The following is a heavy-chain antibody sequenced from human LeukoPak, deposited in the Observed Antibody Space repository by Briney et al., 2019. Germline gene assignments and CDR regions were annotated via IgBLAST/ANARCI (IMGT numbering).Heavy chain of an antibody. CDR3: ARGGDTAAVNSNWFDP. CDR2: INHSGST. V-gene: IGHV4-34*01. Sequence: SETLSLTCAVYGGSFSGYYWSWIRQPPGKGPEWIGEINHSGSTNYNPSLESRVTISVDTSKNQFSLKLSSVTAADTAVYYCARGGDTAAVNSNWFDPWGQGTLVTVSS. D-gene: IGHD3-16*01. CDR1: GGSFSGYY. J-gene: IGHJ5*02.